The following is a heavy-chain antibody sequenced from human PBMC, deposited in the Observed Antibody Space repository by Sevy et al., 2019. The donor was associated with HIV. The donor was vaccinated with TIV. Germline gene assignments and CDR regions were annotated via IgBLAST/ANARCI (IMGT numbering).Heavy chain of an antibody. Sequence: SETLSLTCSVSGGFIRGYYWTWIRQSPGRGLEWIGYISSSGSTHHNPSFKSRVTISMDTSKNQFSLRLTSMTAADTAVYYCAAGDTAVYFDVWGRGTLVTVSS. J-gene: IGHJ2*01. CDR1: GGFIRGYY. D-gene: IGHD4-17*01. V-gene: IGHV4-4*08. CDR2: ISSSGST. CDR3: AAGDTAVYFDV.